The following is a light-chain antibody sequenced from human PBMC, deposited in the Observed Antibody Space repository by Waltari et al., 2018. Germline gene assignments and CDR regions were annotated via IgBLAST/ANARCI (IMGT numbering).Light chain of an antibody. J-gene: IGKJ1*01. V-gene: IGKV3-15*01. CDR1: QSVSSN. CDR3: QQYNNWPPWT. CDR2: GAS. Sequence: EIVMTQSPATLSVSPRERATLSCRASQSVSSNIAWYQQKPGQGPRLLIYGASTRATGIPARFSGSGSATEFTLTISSMQSEDFAVYYCQQYNNWPPWTFGQGTKVEIK.